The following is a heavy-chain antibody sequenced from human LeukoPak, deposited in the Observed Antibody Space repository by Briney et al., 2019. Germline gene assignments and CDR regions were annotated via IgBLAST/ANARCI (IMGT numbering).Heavy chain of an antibody. Sequence: PSETLSLTCTVSGGSLSSSSYYWGWIRQPPGKGLEWIGSIYYSGSTYYNPSLKSRVTISVDTSKNQFSLKLSSVTAADTAVYYCARVTDPLAALDYWGQGTLVTVSS. V-gene: IGHV4-39*01. CDR2: IYYSGST. J-gene: IGHJ4*02. CDR1: GGSLSSSSYY. D-gene: IGHD2-8*02. CDR3: ARVTDPLAALDY.